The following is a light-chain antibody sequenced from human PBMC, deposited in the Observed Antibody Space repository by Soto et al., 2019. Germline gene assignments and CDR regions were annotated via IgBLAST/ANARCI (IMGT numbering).Light chain of an antibody. J-gene: IGKJ2*01. V-gene: IGKV3-20*01. CDR1: QSVSTSY. CDR3: QQESSLYT. Sequence: EIVLTQSPGTLSLSPGESATLSCRASQSVSTSYLAWYQQKPGQAPRLLISGASRRATGIPDRFSGSGAGTDFTLTTSSLEPEDFEVYYCQQESSLYTFDQGTKLEIK. CDR2: GAS.